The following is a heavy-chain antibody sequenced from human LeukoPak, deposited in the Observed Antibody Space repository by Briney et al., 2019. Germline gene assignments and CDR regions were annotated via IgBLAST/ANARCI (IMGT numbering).Heavy chain of an antibody. D-gene: IGHD3-10*01. Sequence: GASVKVSCKASGYTFTSYGISWVRQAPGQGLEWMGWISAYNGNTNYAQKLQGRVTMTTDTSTGTAYMELRSLRSDDTAVYYCARDKGAPMVRGVYGMDVWGKGTTVTVSS. J-gene: IGHJ6*04. CDR1: GYTFTSYG. CDR3: ARDKGAPMVRGVYGMDV. V-gene: IGHV1-18*04. CDR2: ISAYNGNT.